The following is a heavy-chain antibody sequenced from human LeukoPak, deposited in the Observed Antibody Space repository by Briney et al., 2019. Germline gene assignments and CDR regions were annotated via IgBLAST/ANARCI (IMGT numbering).Heavy chain of an antibody. V-gene: IGHV4-34*01. J-gene: IGHJ4*02. CDR2: INHSGST. D-gene: IGHD2-2*01. CDR3: ARTVQYLRSASDY. Sequence: SETLSLTCAVYGGSFSGYYWSWIRQPPGKGLEWIGEINHSGSTNYNPSLKSRVTISVDTSKNQFSLKLSSVTAADTAVYYCARTVQYLRSASDYWGQGTLVTVSS. CDR1: GGSFSGYY.